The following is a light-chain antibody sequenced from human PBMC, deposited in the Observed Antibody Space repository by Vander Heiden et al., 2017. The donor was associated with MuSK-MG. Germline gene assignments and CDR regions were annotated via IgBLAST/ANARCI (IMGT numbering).Light chain of an antibody. Sequence: STGDRVTITCRASQGISSYLAWYQQKPGKAPKLLIYAASTLQSGVPSRFSGSGSGTDFTLTISCLQSEDFATYYCQQDYSYPFTFGHGTKVDIK. CDR3: QQDYSYPFT. CDR2: AAS. J-gene: IGKJ3*01. CDR1: QGISSY. V-gene: IGKV1-8*01.